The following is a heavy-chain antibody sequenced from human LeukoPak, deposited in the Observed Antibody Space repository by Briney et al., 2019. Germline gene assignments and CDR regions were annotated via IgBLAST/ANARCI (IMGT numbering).Heavy chain of an antibody. CDR3: ARDRGESSGWPIMDY. Sequence: PGGSLRLSCAASGFTASSTHMTWVRQAPGKGLEWVSIVNSGGDDTYYADSVKGRFTISRDNSKNTVYLEMNSLRVEDTAVYYCARDRGESSGWPIMDYWGQGTLVTVSS. CDR1: GFTASSTH. V-gene: IGHV3-66*01. CDR2: VNSGGDDT. J-gene: IGHJ4*02. D-gene: IGHD6-19*01.